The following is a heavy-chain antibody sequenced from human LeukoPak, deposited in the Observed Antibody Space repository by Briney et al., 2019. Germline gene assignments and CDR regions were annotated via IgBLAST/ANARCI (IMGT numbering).Heavy chain of an antibody. D-gene: IGHD3-22*01. CDR2: INTNTGNP. V-gene: IGHV7-4-1*02. CDR3: ARPIYYYDSSGYYY. J-gene: IGHJ4*02. CDR1: GYTFTSYA. Sequence: ASVKVSCTASGYTFTSYAMNWVRQAPGQGLEWMGWINTNTGNPTYAQGFTGRFVFSLDTSVSTAYLQISSLKAEDTAVYYCARPIYYYDSSGYYYWGQGTLVTVSS.